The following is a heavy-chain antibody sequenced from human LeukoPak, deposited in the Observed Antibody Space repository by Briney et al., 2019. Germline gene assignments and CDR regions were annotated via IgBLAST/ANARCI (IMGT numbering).Heavy chain of an antibody. J-gene: IGHJ5*02. CDR3: ARDLVVVAAIRPKSDWFDP. V-gene: IGHV1-18*01. D-gene: IGHD2-15*01. CDR1: GYTFTSYG. CDR2: SSAYNGNT. Sequence: GASVKVSCKASGYTFTSYGISWVRQAPGQGLEWKGWSSAYNGNTNYAQKLQGRVTMTTDTSTSTAYMELRSLRSDDTAVYYCARDLVVVAAIRPKSDWFDPWGQGTLVTVSS.